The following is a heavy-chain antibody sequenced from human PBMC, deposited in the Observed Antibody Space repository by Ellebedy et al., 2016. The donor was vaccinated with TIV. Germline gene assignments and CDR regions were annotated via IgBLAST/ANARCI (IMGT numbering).Heavy chain of an antibody. Sequence: SETLSLTXTVSGGSISSSSYYWGWIRQPPGKGLEWIGSIYYSGSTYYNPSLKSRVTISVDTSKNQFSLKLSSVTAADTAVYYRARELWFGDDYWGQGTLVTVSS. CDR3: ARELWFGDDY. J-gene: IGHJ4*02. V-gene: IGHV4-39*07. CDR2: IYYSGST. CDR1: GGSISSSSYY. D-gene: IGHD3-10*01.